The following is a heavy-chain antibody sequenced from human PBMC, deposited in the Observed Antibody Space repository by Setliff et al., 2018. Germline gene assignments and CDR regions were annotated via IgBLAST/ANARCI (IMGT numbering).Heavy chain of an antibody. CDR1: GGTFSSYA. CDR2: IIPIFGTA. Sequence: ASVKVSCKASGGTFSSYAISWVRQAPGQGLEWMGGIIPIFGTANYAQKFQGRVTITADESTSTAYMELSSLRSEDTAVYYCARGTIFGVVSPTPDAFDIWGQGTMVTVSS. CDR3: ARGTIFGVVSPTPDAFDI. D-gene: IGHD3-3*01. J-gene: IGHJ3*02. V-gene: IGHV1-69*13.